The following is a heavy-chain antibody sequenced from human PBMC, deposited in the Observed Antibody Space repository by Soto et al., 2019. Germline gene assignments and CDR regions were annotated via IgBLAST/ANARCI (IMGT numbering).Heavy chain of an antibody. CDR1: GGSIRSDDSY. D-gene: IGHD5-12*01. CDR2: IYYSGTT. Sequence: SETLSLTCTVSGGSIRSDDSYWSWIRQPPGKGLEWIGYIYYSGTTYYNPSLKSRVTISLNTSKNQFSLSLSSVTAADTAVFYCARTSYSHSGTDYWGQGTLVTVSS. CDR3: ARTSYSHSGTDY. J-gene: IGHJ4*02. V-gene: IGHV4-30-4*01.